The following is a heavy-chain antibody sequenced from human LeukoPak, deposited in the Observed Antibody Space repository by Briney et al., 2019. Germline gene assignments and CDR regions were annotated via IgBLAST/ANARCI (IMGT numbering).Heavy chain of an antibody. Sequence: SVKVSCKASGGTFSSYAISWVRQAPGQGLEWMGGIIPIFGTANYAQKFQDRVTITTDEPTSTAYMELSSLRSEDTAVYYCARARYSGYGQGFNWFDPWGQGTLVTVSS. V-gene: IGHV1-69*05. CDR1: GGTFSSYA. D-gene: IGHD5-12*01. J-gene: IGHJ5*02. CDR3: ARARYSGYGQGFNWFDP. CDR2: IIPIFGTA.